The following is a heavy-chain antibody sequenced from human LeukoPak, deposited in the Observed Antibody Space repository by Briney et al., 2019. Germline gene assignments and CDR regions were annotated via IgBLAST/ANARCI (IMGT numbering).Heavy chain of an antibody. CDR2: MNPNSGNT. CDR3: ARGGTYYYGSGSLSNYGMDV. J-gene: IGHJ6*02. D-gene: IGHD3-10*01. V-gene: IGHV1-8*01. Sequence: GASVKVSCKASGYTFTSYDINWVRQATGQGLEWMGWMNPNSGNTGYAQKFQGRVTMTRNTSISTAYMELSSLRSEDTAVYYCARGGTYYYGSGSLSNYGMDVWGQGTTVTVSS. CDR1: GYTFTSYD.